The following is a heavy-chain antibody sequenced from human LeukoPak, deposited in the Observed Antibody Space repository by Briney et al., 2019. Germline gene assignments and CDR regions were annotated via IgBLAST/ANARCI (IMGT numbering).Heavy chain of an antibody. CDR3: ASLTRDY. J-gene: IGHJ4*02. V-gene: IGHV3-53*01. D-gene: IGHD4/OR15-4a*01. CDR1: GFTVSSNY. Sequence: GGSLRLSCAASGFTVSSNYMIWVRQAPGKGLEWVSVIHSGDNTYYADSVKGRFTISRDNSKNTFYLQMNSLRVEDTAVYYCASLTRDYWGQGTLVTVSS. CDR2: IHSGDNT.